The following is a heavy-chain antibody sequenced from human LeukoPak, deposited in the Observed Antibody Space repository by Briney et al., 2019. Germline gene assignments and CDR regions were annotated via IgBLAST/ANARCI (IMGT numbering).Heavy chain of an antibody. CDR3: TTAHTGYCSSTSCYTGGVY. V-gene: IGHV3-15*01. CDR1: GFTFSNAW. D-gene: IGHD2-2*02. Sequence: GGSLRLSCAASGFTFSNAWMSWVRQAPGKGLEWVGRIKSKTDGGTTDYAAPVKGRFTISRDDSKNTLYLQMNSLKTEDTAVYYCTTAHTGYCSSTSCYTGGVYWGQGTLVTVSS. CDR2: IKSKTDGGTT. J-gene: IGHJ4*02.